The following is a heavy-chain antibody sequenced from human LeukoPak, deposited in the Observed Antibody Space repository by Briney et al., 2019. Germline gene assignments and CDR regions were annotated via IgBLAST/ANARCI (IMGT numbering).Heavy chain of an antibody. V-gene: IGHV3-23*01. CDR2: ISGSGGST. CDR3: AKHIVVVVAATEARCYYYGMDV. Sequence: GGSLRLSCAASGFTFSSYAMSWVRQAPGKGLEWVSAISGSGGSTYYADSVKGRFTISRDNSKNTLYLQMNSLRAEDTAVYYCAKHIVVVVAATEARCYYYGMDVWGQGTTVTVSS. CDR1: GFTFSSYA. D-gene: IGHD2-15*01. J-gene: IGHJ6*02.